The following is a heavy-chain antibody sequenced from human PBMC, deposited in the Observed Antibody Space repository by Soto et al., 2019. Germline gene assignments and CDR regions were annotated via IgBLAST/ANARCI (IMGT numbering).Heavy chain of an antibody. J-gene: IGHJ4*02. CDR1: GFMFGSYW. V-gene: IGHV3-7*05. Sequence: EVELVESGGGLVQPGGSLRLSCAATGFMFGSYWMTWVRQAPGKGLEWVANINQNGSERYYVGSVEGRFTISGDNAKNSVFLQMENLRVEDTAMYYCATDILDFWGQGTLVTVSS. D-gene: IGHD3-9*01. CDR2: INQNGSER. CDR3: ATDILDF.